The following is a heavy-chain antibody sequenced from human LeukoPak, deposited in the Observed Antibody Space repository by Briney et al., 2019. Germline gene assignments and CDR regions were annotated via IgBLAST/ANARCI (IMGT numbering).Heavy chain of an antibody. D-gene: IGHD6-13*01. V-gene: IGHV3-30*18. CDR3: AKDSSSILALDY. CDR1: GFTFSSYG. Sequence: TGGSLRLSCAASGFTFSSYGMHWVRQAPGKGLEWVAVISYDGSNKYYADSVKGRFTISRDNSKNTLYLQMNSLRAEDTAVYYCAKDSSSILALDYWGQGTLVTVSS. CDR2: ISYDGSNK. J-gene: IGHJ4*02.